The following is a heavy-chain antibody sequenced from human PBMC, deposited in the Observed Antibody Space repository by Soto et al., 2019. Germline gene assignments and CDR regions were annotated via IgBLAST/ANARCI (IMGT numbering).Heavy chain of an antibody. CDR1: GFTFSSYG. J-gene: IGHJ4*02. CDR3: AKDLSSSCLDY. D-gene: IGHD6-13*01. Sequence: QVQLVESGGGVVQPGRSLRLSCAASGFTFSSYGMHWVRQAPGKGLEWVAVISYDGSNKYYADSVKGRFTISRDNSKNTLYLQMNILRAEDTAVYYCAKDLSSSCLDYWGQGTLVTVSS. V-gene: IGHV3-30*18. CDR2: ISYDGSNK.